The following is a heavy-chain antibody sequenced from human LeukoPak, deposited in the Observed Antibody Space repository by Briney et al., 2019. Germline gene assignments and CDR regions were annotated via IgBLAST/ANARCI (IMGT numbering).Heavy chain of an antibody. Sequence: TSETLSLTCTVSGGSISSSSYYWGWIRRPPGKGLEWIGSIYYSGGTYYNPSLKSRVTISVDTSKNQFSLKLSSVTAADTAVYYCARSRYGSGPYYFDYWGQGTLVTVSS. CDR3: ARSRYGSGPYYFDY. D-gene: IGHD3-10*01. CDR1: GGSISSSSYY. V-gene: IGHV4-39*01. CDR2: IYYSGGT. J-gene: IGHJ4*02.